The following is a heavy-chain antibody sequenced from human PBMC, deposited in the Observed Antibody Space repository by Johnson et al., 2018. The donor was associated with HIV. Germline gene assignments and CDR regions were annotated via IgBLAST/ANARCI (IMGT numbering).Heavy chain of an antibody. J-gene: IGHJ3*02. D-gene: IGHD6-19*01. CDR3: ARDRPSPGWYSINDAFDI. CDR2: IRYDGSNK. V-gene: IGHV3-30*02. Sequence: QMQLVESGGGVVQPGGSLRLSCAASGFTFSSYGMHWVRQAPGKGLEWVAFIRYDGSNKYYADSVKGRFTISRDNSKNTVHLQMNSLRAEDTAVYYCARDRPSPGWYSINDAFDIWGQGT. CDR1: GFTFSSYG.